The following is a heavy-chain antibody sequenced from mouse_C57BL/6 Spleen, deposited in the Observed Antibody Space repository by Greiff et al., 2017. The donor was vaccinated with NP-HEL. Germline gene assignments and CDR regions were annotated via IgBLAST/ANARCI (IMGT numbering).Heavy chain of an antibody. CDR2: IYPGDGDT. Sequence: VQLQQSGPELVKPGASVKISCKASGYAFSSSWMNWVKQRPGKGLEWIGRIYPGDGDTNYNGKFKGKATLTADKSSSTAYMQLSSLTSEDSAVYFCAREVTTVFDYWGQGTTLTVSS. CDR1: GYAFSSSW. D-gene: IGHD2-2*01. CDR3: AREVTTVFDY. V-gene: IGHV1-82*01. J-gene: IGHJ2*01.